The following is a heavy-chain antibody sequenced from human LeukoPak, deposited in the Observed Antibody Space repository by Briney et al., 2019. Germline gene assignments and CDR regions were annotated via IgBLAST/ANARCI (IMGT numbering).Heavy chain of an antibody. CDR3: AELGITMIGGV. CDR2: INSDGSST. V-gene: IGHV3-74*01. D-gene: IGHD3-10*02. J-gene: IGHJ6*04. Sequence: HPGGSLRLSCAASGFTFSGHWMHWVRQAPGKGLVWVSRINSDGSSTTYADSVKGRFTTSRDNAKNSLYLQMNSLRAEDTAVYYCAELGITMIGGVWGKGTTVTISS. CDR1: GFTFSGHW.